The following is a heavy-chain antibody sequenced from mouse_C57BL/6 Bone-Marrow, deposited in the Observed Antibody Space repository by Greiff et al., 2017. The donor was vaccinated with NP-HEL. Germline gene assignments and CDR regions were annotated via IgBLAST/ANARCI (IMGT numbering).Heavy chain of an antibody. Sequence: EVKLVESEGGLVQPGSSMKLSCTASGFTFSDYYMAWVRQVPEKGLEWVANINYDGSSTYYLDSLKSRFIISRDNAKNILYLQMSSLKSEDTATYYCARGLRRIDAMDYWGQGTSVTVSS. CDR1: GFTFSDYY. CDR2: INYDGSST. V-gene: IGHV5-16*01. CDR3: ARGLRRIDAMDY. J-gene: IGHJ4*01. D-gene: IGHD2-4*01.